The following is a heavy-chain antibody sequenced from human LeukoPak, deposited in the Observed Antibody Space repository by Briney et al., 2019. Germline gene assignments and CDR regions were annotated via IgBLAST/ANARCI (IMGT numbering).Heavy chain of an antibody. J-gene: IGHJ5*02. V-gene: IGHV3-48*04. CDR1: GFNVTTNY. CDR2: ISSGTSTI. CDR3: ARDVTYYGGDWFDP. D-gene: IGHD4-23*01. Sequence: GGSLRLSCAASGFNVTTNYMSWVRQAPGKGLEWVSYISSGTSTIYYADSVKGRFTISRDNAKNSLYLQMNSLRAEDTAVYYCARDVTYYGGDWFDPWGQGTLVTVSS.